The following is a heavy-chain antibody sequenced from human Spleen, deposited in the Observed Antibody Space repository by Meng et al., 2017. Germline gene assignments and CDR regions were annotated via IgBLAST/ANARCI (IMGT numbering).Heavy chain of an antibody. CDR1: GGSISSYY. Sequence: SETLSLTCTVSGGSISSYYWSWIRQPAGKGLEWIGRIYTSGSTNYNPSLKSRVTMSVDTSKNQFSLKLSSVTAADTAMYYCARVGTTGTTGGMDVWGQGTTVTVSS. D-gene: IGHD1-1*01. CDR3: ARVGTTGTTGGMDV. V-gene: IGHV4-4*07. J-gene: IGHJ6*02. CDR2: IYTSGST.